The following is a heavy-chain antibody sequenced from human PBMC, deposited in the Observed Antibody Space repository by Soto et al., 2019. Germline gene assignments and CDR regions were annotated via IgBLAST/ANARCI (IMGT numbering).Heavy chain of an antibody. J-gene: IGHJ4*02. CDR3: ARDEQVLDY. CDR1: GFTFSGFG. V-gene: IGHV3-33*01. Sequence: QVQLVESGGGVVQPGKSLRLSCAASGFTFSGFGMHWVRQAPGKGLEWVAVIWYDGSNTYYADSVKGRFTISRDNSKNPLLLQMNSLRAEDTAVYYCARDEQVLDYWGQGTLVTVSS. CDR2: IWYDGSNT.